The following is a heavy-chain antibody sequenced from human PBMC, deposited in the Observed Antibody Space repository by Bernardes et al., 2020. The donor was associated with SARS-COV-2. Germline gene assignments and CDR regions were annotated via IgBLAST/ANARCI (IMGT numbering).Heavy chain of an antibody. D-gene: IGHD2-21*02. CDR2: IYHSGST. CDR1: GYSISSGYY. Sequence: SETLSLTCAVSGYSISSGYYWGWIRQPPGKGLEWIGSIYHSGSTYYNPSLKSRVTISVDTSKNQFSLKLSSVTAADTAVYYCARVVTTRSWYFDLWGRGTLVTVSS. V-gene: IGHV4-38-2*01. CDR3: ARVVTTRSWYFDL. J-gene: IGHJ2*01.